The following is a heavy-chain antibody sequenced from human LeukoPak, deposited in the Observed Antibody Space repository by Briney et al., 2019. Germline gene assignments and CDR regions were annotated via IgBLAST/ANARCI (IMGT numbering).Heavy chain of an antibody. CDR1: GASIRSYY. J-gene: IGHJ4*02. V-gene: IGHV4-59*08. Sequence: PSETLSLTCSVSGASIRSYYWSWIRQPPGKGLEWIGYIYYSGSTNYTPSLKSRVTISVDTSKKQFSLKLSSVTAADTAVYYCARIRGYSGYGRYFDYWGQGTLVTVSS. CDR3: ARIRGYSGYGRYFDY. D-gene: IGHD5-12*01. CDR2: IYYSGST.